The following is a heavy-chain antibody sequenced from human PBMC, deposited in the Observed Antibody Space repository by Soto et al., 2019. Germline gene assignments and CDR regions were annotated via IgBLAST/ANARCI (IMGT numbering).Heavy chain of an antibody. CDR1: GYTFTGYY. CDR2: INPNSGGT. Sequence: GASVKVSCTASGYTFTGYYMHWVRQAPGQGLEWMGWINPNSGGTNYAQKFQGWVTMTRDTSISTAYMELSRLRSDDTAVYYCARDLATYDYIWGGPGFDPWGQGTLVTVSS. V-gene: IGHV1-2*04. CDR3: ARDLATYDYIWGGPGFDP. D-gene: IGHD3-16*01. J-gene: IGHJ5*02.